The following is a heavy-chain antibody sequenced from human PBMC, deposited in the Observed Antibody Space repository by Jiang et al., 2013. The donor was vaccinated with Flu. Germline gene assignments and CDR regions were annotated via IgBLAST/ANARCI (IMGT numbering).Heavy chain of an antibody. CDR3: ARVQGLLWFGEIRDNWFDP. D-gene: IGHD3-10*01. Sequence: GLVKPSQTLSLTCTVSGGSISSGGYYWSWIRQHPGKGLEWIGYIYYSGSTYYNPSLKSLVTISVDTSKNQFSLKLSSVTAADTAVYYCARVQGLLWFGEIRDNWFDPWGQGTLVTVSS. J-gene: IGHJ5*02. CDR2: IYYSGST. V-gene: IGHV4-31*01. CDR1: GGSISSGGYY.